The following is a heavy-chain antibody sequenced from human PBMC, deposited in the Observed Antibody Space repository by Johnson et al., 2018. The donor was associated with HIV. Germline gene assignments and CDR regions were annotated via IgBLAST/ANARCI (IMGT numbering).Heavy chain of an antibody. CDR1: GFTFSSYD. CDR3: ARLSEHIVVVTAWADAFDI. CDR2: IGTAGDT. D-gene: IGHD2-21*02. V-gene: IGHV3-13*01. Sequence: MLLVESGGGLVQPGGSLRLSCAASGFTFSSYDMHWVRQGTGKGLEWVSAIGTAGDTYYPGSVKGRFTISRENAKNSLYLQMNSLRAGDTAVYYCARLSEHIVVVTAWADAFDIWGQGTMVTVSS. J-gene: IGHJ3*02.